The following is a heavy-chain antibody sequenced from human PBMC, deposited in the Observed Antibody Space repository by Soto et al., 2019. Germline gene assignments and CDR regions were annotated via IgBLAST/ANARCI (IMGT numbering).Heavy chain of an antibody. Sequence: QVQLQESGPGLVKPSQTLSLTCTVSGGSISSGGYYWSWIRQHPGKGLEWIGYIYYSGSTYYNPSPKSRVTMSVDTSKNQCSPKLSSVTAAETAVYYCARSQRGVPGTTDLWGQGTLVTVTS. CDR3: ARSQRGVPGTTDL. D-gene: IGHD4-17*01. CDR2: IYYSGST. V-gene: IGHV4-31*03. J-gene: IGHJ4*02. CDR1: GGSISSGGYY.